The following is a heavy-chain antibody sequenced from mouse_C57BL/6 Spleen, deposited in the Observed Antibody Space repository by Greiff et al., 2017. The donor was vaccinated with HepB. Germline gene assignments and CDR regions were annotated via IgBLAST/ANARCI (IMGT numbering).Heavy chain of an antibody. J-gene: IGHJ2*01. Sequence: DVMLVESGGGLVKPGGSLKLSCAASGFTFSDYGMHWVRQAPEKGLEWVAYISSGSSTIYYADTVKGRFTISRDNAKNTLFLQMTSLRYEDTAMYYCARHRYDYPLWDYWGQGTTLTVSS. V-gene: IGHV5-17*01. CDR3: ARHRYDYPLWDY. CDR1: GFTFSDYG. CDR2: ISSGSSTI. D-gene: IGHD2-4*01.